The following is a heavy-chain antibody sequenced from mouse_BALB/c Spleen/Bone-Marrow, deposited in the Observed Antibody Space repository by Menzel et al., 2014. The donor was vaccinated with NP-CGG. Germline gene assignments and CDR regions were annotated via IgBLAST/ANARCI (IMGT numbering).Heavy chain of an antibody. V-gene: IGHV1-7*01. CDR1: GYTFTNYW. CDR2: IDPSTGYT. CDR3: ARGGIYDGYSY. Sequence: QVQLQQPGAELAKPRASVKMSCKASGYTFTNYWMHWVKQRPGQGLERIGYIDPSTGYTEYNQKFKDKATLTADKSSSTAYMQLSSLTSEDSAVYYCARGGIYDGYSYWGQGTLVTVSA. D-gene: IGHD2-3*01. J-gene: IGHJ3*01.